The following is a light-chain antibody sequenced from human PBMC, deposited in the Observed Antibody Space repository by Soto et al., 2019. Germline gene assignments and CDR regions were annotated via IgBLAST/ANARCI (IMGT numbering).Light chain of an antibody. J-gene: IGKJ3*01. CDR3: QQRSNWPPIT. CDR1: QSVDWY. V-gene: IGKV3-11*01. CDR2: DAS. Sequence: EIVFTQSPATLSLSPGDRAALSCRASQSVDWYLAWYQQKPGQAPRLLIYDASTRATGIPDRFSGSQSGTDFPLTISRLEPADFAIYYCQQRSNWPPITFGPGTKVDI.